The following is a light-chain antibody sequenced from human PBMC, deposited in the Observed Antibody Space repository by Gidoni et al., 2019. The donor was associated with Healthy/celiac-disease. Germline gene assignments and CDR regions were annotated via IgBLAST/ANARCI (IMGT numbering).Light chain of an antibody. J-gene: IGKJ5*01. CDR1: QSVSSY. CDR2: DAS. CDR3: QQRRNWPPLIT. V-gene: IGKV3-11*01. Sequence: EIVLTQSPATLSLSPGERATLTCRASQSVSSYLAWYQQQPGQAPRLLIYDASNRATGIPARFSGSGSGTDFTLTISSLEPEDFAVYYCQQRRNWPPLITFGQGTRLEIK.